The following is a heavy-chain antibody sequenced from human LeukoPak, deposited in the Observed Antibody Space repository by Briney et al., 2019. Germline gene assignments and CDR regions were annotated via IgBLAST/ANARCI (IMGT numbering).Heavy chain of an antibody. CDR2: INHSGST. Sequence: SETLSLTCAVYGGSFSGYYWSWIRQPPGKGLEWIGEINHSGSTNYNPSLKSRVTISVDTSKNQFPLKLSSVTAADTAVHYCARGYGSGWEIDYWGQGTLVTVSS. D-gene: IGHD6-19*01. CDR1: GGSFSGYY. CDR3: ARGYGSGWEIDY. V-gene: IGHV4-34*01. J-gene: IGHJ4*02.